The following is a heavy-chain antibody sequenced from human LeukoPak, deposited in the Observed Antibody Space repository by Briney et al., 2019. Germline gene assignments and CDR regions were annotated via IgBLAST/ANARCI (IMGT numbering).Heavy chain of an antibody. CDR1: GYSISSGYY. CDR2: ILHSGST. Sequence: PSETLSLTCAVSGYSISSGYYWGWIRQPPGKGLEWIGSILHSGSTYYNPSLKSRVTISVDTSKNQFSLKLSSVTAADTAVYYCARVRGLYCFDYWGQGALVTVSS. V-gene: IGHV4-38-2*01. D-gene: IGHD2-15*01. J-gene: IGHJ4*02. CDR3: ARVRGLYCFDY.